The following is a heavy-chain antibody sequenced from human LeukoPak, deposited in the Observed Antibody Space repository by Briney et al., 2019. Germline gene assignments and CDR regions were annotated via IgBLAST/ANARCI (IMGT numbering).Heavy chain of an antibody. Sequence: PGGSLRLSCAASEFTFTSYELNWVRQAPGKGLEWVSYISSSGNTISYADSVKGRFTISRDNAKNSLYLQVISLRAEDTAVYYCARGAHYYYDRSGYYYFDYWGQGTLVTVSS. CDR1: EFTFTSYE. D-gene: IGHD3-22*01. V-gene: IGHV3-48*03. CDR3: ARGAHYYYDRSGYYYFDY. J-gene: IGHJ4*02. CDR2: ISSSGNTI.